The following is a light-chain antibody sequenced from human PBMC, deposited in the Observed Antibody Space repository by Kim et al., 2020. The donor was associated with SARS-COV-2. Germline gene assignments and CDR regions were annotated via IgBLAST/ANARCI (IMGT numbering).Light chain of an antibody. V-gene: IGKV1-12*01. CDR3: QQDNSVPIT. CDR2: AAS. CDR1: QGINSW. J-gene: IGKJ5*01. Sequence: DIQMTQSPSSVSASVGDRVTLTCRASQGINSWLAWYQQKPGKAPKLLISAASNLESGVPSRFSGSGSGTDFTLTISVLQPEDFAAYYCQQDNSVPITFGRGTRLEIK.